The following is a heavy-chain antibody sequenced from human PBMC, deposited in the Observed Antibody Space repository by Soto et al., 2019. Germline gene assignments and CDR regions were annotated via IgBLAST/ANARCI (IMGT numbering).Heavy chain of an antibody. Sequence: GASVKVSCKASGYTFSSYGVTWVRQAPGQGLEWMGGIIPIFGTANYAQKFQGRVTITADESTSTAYMELSSLRSEDTAVYYCARDGPTVNTLDYWGQGTLVTVSS. V-gene: IGHV1-69*13. J-gene: IGHJ4*02. D-gene: IGHD4-17*01. CDR2: IIPIFGTA. CDR3: ARDGPTVNTLDY. CDR1: GYTFSSYG.